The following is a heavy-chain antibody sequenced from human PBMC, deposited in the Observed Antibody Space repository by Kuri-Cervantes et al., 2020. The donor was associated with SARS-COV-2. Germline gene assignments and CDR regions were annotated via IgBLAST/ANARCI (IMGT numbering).Heavy chain of an antibody. Sequence: GGSLRLSCAASGFTFSDYYMSWIRQAPGKGLEWVSYISSSGSTIYYADSVKGRFTISRDNAKNSLYLQMNSLRAEDTAVYYCAKDTAVGHDPLYYYGMDVWGQGTTVTVSS. CDR3: AKDTAVGHDPLYYYGMDV. D-gene: IGHD6-13*01. V-gene: IGHV3-11*01. CDR1: GFTFSDYY. J-gene: IGHJ6*02. CDR2: ISSSGSTI.